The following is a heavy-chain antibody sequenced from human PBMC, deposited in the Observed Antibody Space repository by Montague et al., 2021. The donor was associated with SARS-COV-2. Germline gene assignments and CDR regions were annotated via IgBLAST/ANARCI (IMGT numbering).Heavy chain of an antibody. V-gene: IGHV6-1*01. CDR2: TYYRSKWYN. J-gene: IGHJ6*02. CDR1: GDSVSSNSAA. Sequence: CAISGDSVSSNSAAWNWIRQFPSRGLEWLGRTYYRSKWYNEYAVSVNSRITINPDTSKNQFSLQVNSVTPEDTAVYYCARGADRYYFYGMDVWGQGTTVTVSS. CDR3: ARGADRYYFYGMDV. D-gene: IGHD6-19*01.